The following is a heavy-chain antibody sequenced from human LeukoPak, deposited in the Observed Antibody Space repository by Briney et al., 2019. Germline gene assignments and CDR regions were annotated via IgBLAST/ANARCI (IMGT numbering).Heavy chain of an antibody. CDR3: ARATTLFGVDKYFHY. Sequence: GGSLRLSCAASGFTFSNYWMSWVRQAPGKGLEWVANIKQDGSDKYYVDSVKGRFTISRDNAKNSSYLQMNSLRAEDTAVYYCARATTLFGVDKYFHYWGQGTPVTVSS. CDR1: GFTFSNYW. V-gene: IGHV3-7*05. J-gene: IGHJ4*02. CDR2: IKQDGSDK. D-gene: IGHD3-3*01.